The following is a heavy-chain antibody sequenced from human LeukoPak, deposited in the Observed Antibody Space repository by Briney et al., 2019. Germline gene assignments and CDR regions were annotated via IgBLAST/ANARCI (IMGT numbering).Heavy chain of an antibody. D-gene: IGHD3-22*01. J-gene: IGHJ4*02. V-gene: IGHV4-31*03. Sequence: PSQTLSLTCTVSGGSISSGGYYWIWIRQPPGKGLEWIGYIYYSGSTYYTPSRKSRVTISVDKSKNQFFLKLSSGTAVDTAVYYCAGSPYYYDSGGYYFEYWGQGTLVTVPS. CDR3: AGSPYYYDSGGYYFEY. CDR2: IYYSGST. CDR1: GGSISSGGYY.